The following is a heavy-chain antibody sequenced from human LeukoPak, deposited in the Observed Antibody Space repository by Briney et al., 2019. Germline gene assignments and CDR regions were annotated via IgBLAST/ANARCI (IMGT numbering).Heavy chain of an antibody. Sequence: PGESLRLSCVASGLSISGQWMNWVRQAPGQGLEWVANIKHDGSEEYYVDSVKGRFPVSRDDGMNSVSLQMNSVRAEDTAVYYCGYTNNFYHWGQGTLVVVSS. J-gene: IGHJ4*02. CDR2: IKHDGSEE. CDR3: GYTNNFYH. CDR1: GLSISGQW. D-gene: IGHD3-16*02. V-gene: IGHV3-7*01.